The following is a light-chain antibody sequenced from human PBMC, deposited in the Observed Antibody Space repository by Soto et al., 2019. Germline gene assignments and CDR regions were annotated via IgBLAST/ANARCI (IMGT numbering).Light chain of an antibody. Sequence: IVLTQSPGTLSLSPGERATLSCMASQSVSSSYLAWYQQKPGQAPRLLIYGASSRATGIPDRFSGSGSGTDFTLTISRLEPEDFAVYYCQQYGSSPPYTFGQGTKLEIK. V-gene: IGKV3-20*01. CDR3: QQYGSSPPYT. CDR2: GAS. J-gene: IGKJ2*01. CDR1: QSVSSSY.